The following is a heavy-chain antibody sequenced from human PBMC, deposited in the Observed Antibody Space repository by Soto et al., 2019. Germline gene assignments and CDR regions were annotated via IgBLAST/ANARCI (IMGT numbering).Heavy chain of an antibody. J-gene: IGHJ6*02. CDR1: GGTFSSYA. V-gene: IGHV1-69*01. Sequence: QVQLVQSGAEVKKPGSSVKVSCKASGGTFSSYAISWVRQAPGQGLEWMGGIIPIFGTANYAQKFQGRVTITADESTSTAYMELSSLRSEDTAVYYCAREGSHGTTLGYEGMDVWGQGTTVTVSS. D-gene: IGHD3-16*01. CDR3: AREGSHGTTLGYEGMDV. CDR2: IIPIFGTA.